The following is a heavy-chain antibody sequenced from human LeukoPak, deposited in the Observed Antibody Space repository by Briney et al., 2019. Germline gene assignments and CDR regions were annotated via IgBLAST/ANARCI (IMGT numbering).Heavy chain of an antibody. V-gene: IGHV1-46*01. J-gene: IGHJ6*04. CDR2: INPSGGST. Sequence: ASVKVSCKASGYTFTSYYMHWVRQAPGQGLEWMGIINPSGGSTSYAQKFQGRVTTTRDTSTSTVYMELSSLRSEDTAVYYCARGGYSSSWRGDYGMDVWGKGTTVTVSS. CDR3: ARGGYSSSWRGDYGMDV. D-gene: IGHD6-13*01. CDR1: GYTFTSYY.